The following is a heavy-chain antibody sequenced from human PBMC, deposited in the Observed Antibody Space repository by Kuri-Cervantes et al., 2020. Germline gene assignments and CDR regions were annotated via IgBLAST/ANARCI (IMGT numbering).Heavy chain of an antibody. V-gene: IGHV1-8*02. CDR3: ARVPYGDYGALFY. Sequence: ASVKVSCKASGGTFSSYAIGWVRQATGQGLEWMGWMNPNSGNTGYAQKFQGRVTMTRNTSISTAYMELSSLRSEDTAVYYCARVPYGDYGALFYWGQGTLVTVSS. CDR2: MNPNSGNT. D-gene: IGHD4-17*01. J-gene: IGHJ4*02. CDR1: GGTFSSYA.